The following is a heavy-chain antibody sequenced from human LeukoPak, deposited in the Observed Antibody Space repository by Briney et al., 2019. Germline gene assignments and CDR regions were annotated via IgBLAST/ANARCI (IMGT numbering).Heavy chain of an antibody. CDR3: ASGSRAFYYYAMDV. CDR1: GFTFSSYG. D-gene: IGHD3-10*01. J-gene: IGHJ6*02. V-gene: IGHV3-33*01. CDR2: IWYDGSNK. Sequence: GGSLRLSCAASGFTFSSYGLHWVRQAPGKGLERVAVIWYDGSNKYYADSVKGRFTISRDNSKNTLYLQMNSLRAEDTAVYYCASGSRAFYYYAMDVWGQGTTVTVSS.